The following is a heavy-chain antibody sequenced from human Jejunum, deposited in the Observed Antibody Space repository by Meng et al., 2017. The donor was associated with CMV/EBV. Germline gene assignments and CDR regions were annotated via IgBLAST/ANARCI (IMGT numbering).Heavy chain of an antibody. V-gene: IGHV1-18*04. CDR3: ARDGLSSSSLGY. D-gene: IGHD6-6*01. J-gene: IGHJ4*02. Sequence: CKASGYSFSVYGINWVRQAPGQGLEWMGWISGYNGGTKYAQKFVGRVTLTADTSTNTIHMEFRSLTSDDTAVYYCARDGLSSSSLGYWGQGTLVTVSS. CDR2: ISGYNGGT. CDR1: GYSFSVYG.